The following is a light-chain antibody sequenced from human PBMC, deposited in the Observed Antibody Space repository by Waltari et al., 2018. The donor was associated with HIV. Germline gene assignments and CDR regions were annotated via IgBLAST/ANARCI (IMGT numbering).Light chain of an antibody. Sequence: SYVLTQSPSVSVAPGRTAGITCWGDNIGRQHVHWYQQNAGHAPVLIVYDDSGRPSGIPGRFSGSNSGNTATLTITRVEAGDAADYYCQVWHSRTAHVEFGGGTTLTVL. CDR1: NIGRQH. J-gene: IGLJ2*01. CDR3: QVWHSRTAHVE. V-gene: IGLV3-21*02. CDR2: DDS.